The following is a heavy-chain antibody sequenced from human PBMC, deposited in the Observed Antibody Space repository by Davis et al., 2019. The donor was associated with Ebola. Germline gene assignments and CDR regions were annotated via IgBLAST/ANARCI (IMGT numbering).Heavy chain of an antibody. CDR3: AREAGDTAMVTLDY. CDR2: INPVSGGT. CDR1: GYTFSNHF. Sequence: ASVKVSCKTSGYTFSNHFLHWVRQVPGQGLQWMGWINPVSGGTNYAQNFEDRVTVTRDTSINTVSMYLTGLSSDDTGLYYWAREAGDTAMVTLDYWGQGTLVTVSS. V-gene: IGHV1-2*02. D-gene: IGHD5-18*01. J-gene: IGHJ4*02.